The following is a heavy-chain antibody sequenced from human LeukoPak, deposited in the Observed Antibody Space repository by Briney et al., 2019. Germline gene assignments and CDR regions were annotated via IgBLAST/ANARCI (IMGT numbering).Heavy chain of an antibody. V-gene: IGHV1-2*02. CDR1: GYTFTGYY. D-gene: IGHD3-22*01. CDR2: INPNSGGT. J-gene: IGHJ4*02. Sequence: ASVKVSXKASGYTFTGYYMHWVRQAPGQGLEWMGWINPNSGGTNYAQKLQGRVTMTRDTSISTAYMELSRLRSDDTAVCYCARDYYYDSSGSFDYWGQGTLVTVSS. CDR3: ARDYYYDSSGSFDY.